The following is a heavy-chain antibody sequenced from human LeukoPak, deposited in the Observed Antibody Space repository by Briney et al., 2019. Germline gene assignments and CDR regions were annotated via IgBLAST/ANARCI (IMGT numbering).Heavy chain of an antibody. D-gene: IGHD3-10*01. CDR2: IKPDGSEQ. J-gene: IGHJ4*02. CDR1: GFTFTKYW. Sequence: GGSLRVSCAASGFTFTKYWMSWVRQAPGKGLEWLAHIKPDGSEQCYVDSVKGRFTISRDNAKNALYLEMNSLRAGDTAVYYCARERMYSGSGSTYPYYDYWGQGTLVTVSS. CDR3: ARERMYSGSGSTYPYYDY. V-gene: IGHV3-7*01.